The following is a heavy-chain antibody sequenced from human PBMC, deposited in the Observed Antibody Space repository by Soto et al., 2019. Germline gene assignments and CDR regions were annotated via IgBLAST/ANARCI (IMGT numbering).Heavy chain of an antibody. CDR1: GFTFSSYD. V-gene: IGHV3-48*02. D-gene: IGHD2-15*01. J-gene: IGHJ4*02. CDR2: ISSGPVTT. Sequence: EVQLVESGGGLVQPGRSLRLSCVASGFTFSSYDMNWVRQAPGKGLEWVSYISSGPVTTNYADSVKGRFTISRDNAKSSLYLQLNSLRDDDTAVYYCARGGAARPDYWGQGTLVIVSS. CDR3: ARGGAARPDY.